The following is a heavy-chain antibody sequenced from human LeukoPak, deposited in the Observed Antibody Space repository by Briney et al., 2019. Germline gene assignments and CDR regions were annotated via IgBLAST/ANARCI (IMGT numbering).Heavy chain of an antibody. CDR1: GFTFSSYS. V-gene: IGHV3-21*01. Sequence: GGSLRLSCAASGFTFSSYSMNWVRQAPGKGLEWVSSISSSSSYIYYADSVKGRFTISRDNAKNSLCLQMNSLRAEDTAVYYCARTLGGYSYGYVGYYFDYWGQGTLVTVSS. J-gene: IGHJ4*02. CDR2: ISSSSSYI. D-gene: IGHD5-18*01. CDR3: ARTLGGYSYGYVGYYFDY.